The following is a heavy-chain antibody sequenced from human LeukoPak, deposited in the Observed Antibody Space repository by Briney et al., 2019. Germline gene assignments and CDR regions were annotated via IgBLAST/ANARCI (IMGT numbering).Heavy chain of an antibody. CDR1: GFTVSTDY. CDR2: IYGGGTT. CDR3: ARDPYSTNCYPGAFDT. D-gene: IGHD2-2*01. J-gene: IGHJ3*02. Sequence: PGGSLRLSCAGSGFTVSTDYMTWVRQAPGKGLEWVAVIYGGGTTHYAGSVKGRFTISRDNSKNTVYLQMNSLRAEDTAVYYCARDPYSTNCYPGAFDTWGQGTMVTVSS. V-gene: IGHV3-66*02.